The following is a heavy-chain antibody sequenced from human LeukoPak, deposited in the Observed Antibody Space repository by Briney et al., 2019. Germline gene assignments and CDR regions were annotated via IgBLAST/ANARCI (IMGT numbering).Heavy chain of an antibody. CDR3: ARDEDYDSSGSGS. V-gene: IGHV1-69*05. Sequence: SVKVSCKASGGTFSSYAISWLRQAPGQGLEWMGGIIPIFGTANYAQKFQGRVTITTDESTSTAYMELSSLRSEDTAVYYCARDEDYDSSGSGSWGQGTLVTVSS. CDR1: GGTFSSYA. D-gene: IGHD3-22*01. J-gene: IGHJ5*02. CDR2: IIPIFGTA.